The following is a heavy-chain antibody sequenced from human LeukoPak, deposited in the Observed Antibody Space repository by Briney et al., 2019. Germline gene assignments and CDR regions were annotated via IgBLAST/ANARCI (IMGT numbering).Heavy chain of an antibody. D-gene: IGHD2-2*01. CDR1: GGSISSYY. Sequence: PAETESLTCTVSGGSISSYYWSWLRQPPGKGLEWIGYIYYSGSTNYNPSLKSRVTISVDMSKNQFSLKLSSVTAADTAVYYCARTTEGYCSSTRCYGFSYYYYMDVWGKGTTVTISS. V-gene: IGHV4-59*01. J-gene: IGHJ6*03. CDR2: IYYSGST. CDR3: ARTTEGYCSSTRCYGFSYYYYMDV.